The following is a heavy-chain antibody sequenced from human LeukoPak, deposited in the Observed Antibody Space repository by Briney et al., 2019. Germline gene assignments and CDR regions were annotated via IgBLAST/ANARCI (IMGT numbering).Heavy chain of an antibody. Sequence: ASVKVSCKASGYAFTGYYIHWVRQAPGQGLEWMGGIIPIFGTANYAQKFQGRVTITADESTSTAYMELSSLRSEDTAVYYCAISRGDSSGYSGFDPWGQGTLVTVSS. J-gene: IGHJ5*02. CDR3: AISRGDSSGYSGFDP. V-gene: IGHV1-69*13. D-gene: IGHD3-22*01. CDR2: IIPIFGTA. CDR1: GYAFTGYY.